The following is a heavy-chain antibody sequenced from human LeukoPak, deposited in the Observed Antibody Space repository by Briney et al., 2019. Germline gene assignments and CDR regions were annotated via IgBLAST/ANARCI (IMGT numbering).Heavy chain of an antibody. D-gene: IGHD2-2*01. CDR3: ARDMVPAATPEYFQH. Sequence: GGSLRLSCAASGFTFSSYSMNWVRQAPGKGLEWVSSISSSSSYIYYADSVKGRFTISRDNAKNSLYLQMNSLRAEDTAVYYCARDMVPAATPEYFQHWGQGTLVTVSS. CDR1: GFTFSSYS. V-gene: IGHV3-21*01. CDR2: ISSSSSYI. J-gene: IGHJ1*01.